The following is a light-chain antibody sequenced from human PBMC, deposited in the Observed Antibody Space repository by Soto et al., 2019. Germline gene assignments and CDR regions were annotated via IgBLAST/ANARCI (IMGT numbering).Light chain of an antibody. J-gene: IGLJ1*01. CDR1: SSDIGSYHL. Sequence: QSALTQPASVSGSPGQSITFSCTGTSSDIGSYHLVSWYQHHSGKAPKLIIYKVSQWPSGVSDRFSASKSGSTASLTISGLQAEDEADYYCCSYAGSNWGYVFGTGTKLTVL. CDR3: CSYAGSNWGYV. CDR2: KVS. V-gene: IGLV2-23*02.